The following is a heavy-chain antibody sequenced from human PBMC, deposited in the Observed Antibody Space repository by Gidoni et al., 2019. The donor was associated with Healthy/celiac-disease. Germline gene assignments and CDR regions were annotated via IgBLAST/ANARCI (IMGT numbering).Heavy chain of an antibody. CDR1: VVSFSGYY. CDR2: INHRGST. D-gene: IGHD6-13*01. J-gene: IGHJ4*02. CDR3: ARGRGAAAGTSPFDY. V-gene: IGHV4-34*01. Sequence: QVQLQQCGAVLLKPSETLSLTCAVYVVSFSGYYWSWIRQPPRQGMEWIGEINHRGSTNYNPSLKSRVTIAVDTTKNQFALKLSSVTAADTAVYDCARGRGAAAGTSPFDYWGQGTLVTVSA.